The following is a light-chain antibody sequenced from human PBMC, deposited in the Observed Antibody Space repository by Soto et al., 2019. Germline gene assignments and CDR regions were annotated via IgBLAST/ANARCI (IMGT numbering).Light chain of an antibody. J-gene: IGLJ2*01. Sequence: QLVLTQPPSASGTPGQRVTISCSGSSSNIGSNYVSWYQHLPGTAPKLLIYSNNQRPSGVPDRFSCSKSGTSASLAISGLQSEDEADYYCAAWDDSLNGVVFGGGTKVTVL. CDR3: AAWDDSLNGVV. V-gene: IGLV1-44*01. CDR2: SNN. CDR1: SSNIGSNY.